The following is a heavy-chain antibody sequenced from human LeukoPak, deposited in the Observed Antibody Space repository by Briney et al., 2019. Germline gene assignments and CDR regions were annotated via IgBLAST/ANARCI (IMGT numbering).Heavy chain of an antibody. Sequence: GASVKVSCKASGYTFTSYGISWVRQAPGQGLEWMGWMNPNSGNTAYAQKFQGRVTISRNTSISTAYMELSSLRSEDTAVYYCARGGSRFDPWGQGTLVTVSS. D-gene: IGHD1-26*01. V-gene: IGHV1-8*03. J-gene: IGHJ5*02. CDR2: MNPNSGNT. CDR1: GYTFTSYG. CDR3: ARGGSRFDP.